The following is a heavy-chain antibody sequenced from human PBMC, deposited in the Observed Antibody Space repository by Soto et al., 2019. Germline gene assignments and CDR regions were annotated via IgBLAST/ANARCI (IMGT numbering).Heavy chain of an antibody. V-gene: IGHV4-30-4*01. CDR2: IYYSGST. CDR3: ARDNILGMLYGGMDV. Sequence: PSETLSLTCTVSGGSISSGDYYWSWIRQPPGKGLEWIGYIYYSGSTYYNPSLKSRVTISVDTSKNQFSLKLSSVTAADTAGYYGARDNILGMLYGGMDVWGQGTTVTVSS. CDR1: GGSISSGDYY. D-gene: IGHD2-8*01. J-gene: IGHJ6*02.